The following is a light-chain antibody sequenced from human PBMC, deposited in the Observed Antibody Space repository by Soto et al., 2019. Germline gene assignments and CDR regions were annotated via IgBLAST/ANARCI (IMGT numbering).Light chain of an antibody. CDR1: KLGVKY. CDR2: QDS. J-gene: IGLJ2*01. V-gene: IGLV3-1*01. CDR3: QAWDSSTVV. Sequence: SYELTQPPSVSVSPGQTASITCSGAKLGVKYACWYQQKPGQSPVLVIYQDSKRPSGIPERFSGSNSGNTATLTISGTQAMDEADYYCQAWDSSTVVFGGGTKLTVL.